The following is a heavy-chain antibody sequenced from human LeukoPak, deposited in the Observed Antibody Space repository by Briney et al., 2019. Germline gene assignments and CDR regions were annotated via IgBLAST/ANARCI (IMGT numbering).Heavy chain of an antibody. Sequence: PGGSLRLSCAASGFTFSSYGMHWVRQAPGKGLEWVAFIRYDGSNKYYADSVKGRFTISRDNSKNTLYLQMSSLRAEDTAVYFCAREILAPGKTHDYWGQGTLVTVSS. CDR1: GFTFSSYG. CDR2: IRYDGSNK. V-gene: IGHV3-30*02. J-gene: IGHJ4*02. CDR3: AREILAPGKTHDY.